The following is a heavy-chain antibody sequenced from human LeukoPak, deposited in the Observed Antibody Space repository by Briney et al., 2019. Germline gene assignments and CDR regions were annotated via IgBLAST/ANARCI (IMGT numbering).Heavy chain of an antibody. CDR1: GGSISSGSYF. D-gene: IGHD6-19*01. CDR3: ARINGWSGAQYYFDS. V-gene: IGHV4-39*07. CDR2: MSYSGHT. Sequence: SETLSLTCTVSGGSISSGSYFWGWIRQAPGKGLEWIVSMSYSGHTYYNPSLKSRVTTSIDTSKNQLSLNLKSVTAADTAVYYCARINGWSGAQYYFDSWGQGTLVTVSS. J-gene: IGHJ4*02.